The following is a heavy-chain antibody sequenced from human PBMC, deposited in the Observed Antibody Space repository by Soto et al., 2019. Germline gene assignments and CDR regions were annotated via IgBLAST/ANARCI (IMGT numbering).Heavy chain of an antibody. CDR2: INPNSGNT. Sequence: QVQLVQSGAEVKRPGASVKVSCKASGYTFASYNIYWVRQSPGQGPEYMGWINPNSGNTGYTQKFLGRLTMTRNPSMRTAYMELSSLESEDTAVYYCARGGQYLEWYPWFDPWGQGTLVTVSS. CDR1: GYTFASYN. J-gene: IGHJ5*02. D-gene: IGHD3-3*01. CDR3: ARGGQYLEWYPWFDP. V-gene: IGHV1-8*01.